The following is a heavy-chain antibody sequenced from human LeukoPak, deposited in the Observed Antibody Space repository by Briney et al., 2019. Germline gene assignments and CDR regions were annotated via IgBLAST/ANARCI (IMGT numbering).Heavy chain of an antibody. CDR3: ARNANFDS. J-gene: IGHJ4*02. V-gene: IGHV5-51*01. Sequence: GESLKISCKGSGYSFSSYWIGWLRQLPGKGLEWMGIIYPEDSDTRYSPSFQGQVSLSADKSISTAYLQWSSLKASDTAIYYCARNANFDSWGQGTLVTVSS. CDR1: GYSFSSYW. CDR2: IYPEDSDT.